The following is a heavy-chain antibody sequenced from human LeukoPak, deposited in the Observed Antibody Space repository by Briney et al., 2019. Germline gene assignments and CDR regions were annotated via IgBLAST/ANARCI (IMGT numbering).Heavy chain of an antibody. Sequence: GGSLRLSCAASGFTFDDYAMHWVRQAPGKGLEWVSGISWNSGSIGYADSVKGRFTISRDNAKNSLYLQMNSLRAEDTALYYCASLLAALDIWGQGTMVTVSS. V-gene: IGHV3-9*01. CDR2: ISWNSGSI. CDR1: GFTFDDYA. J-gene: IGHJ3*02. CDR3: ASLLAALDI.